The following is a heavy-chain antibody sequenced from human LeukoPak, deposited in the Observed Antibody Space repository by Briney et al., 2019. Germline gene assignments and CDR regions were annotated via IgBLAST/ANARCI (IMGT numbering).Heavy chain of an antibody. Sequence: GATVKVSCKASGYTFTSYGISWVRQAPGQGLEWMGWISAYNGNTNYAQKLQGRVTMTTDTSTSTAYMELRSLRSDDTAVYYCARVMIYDFWSDYYTADYYFDYWGQGTLVTVSS. CDR2: ISAYNGNT. D-gene: IGHD3-3*01. V-gene: IGHV1-18*01. CDR1: GYTFTSYG. J-gene: IGHJ4*02. CDR3: ARVMIYDFWSDYYTADYYFDY.